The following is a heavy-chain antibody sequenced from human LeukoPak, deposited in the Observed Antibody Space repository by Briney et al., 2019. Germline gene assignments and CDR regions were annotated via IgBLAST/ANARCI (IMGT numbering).Heavy chain of an antibody. D-gene: IGHD3-10*01. CDR2: IYYSGST. Sequence: SETLSLTCTVSGGSISSSSYYWGWIRQPPGKGLEWIGSIYYSGSTYYNPSLKSRVTISVDTSKNQFSLKLSSVTAADTAVYYCAREWFGELLSEFDYWGQGTLVTVSS. CDR3: AREWFGELLSEFDY. CDR1: GGSISSSSYY. V-gene: IGHV4-39*07. J-gene: IGHJ4*02.